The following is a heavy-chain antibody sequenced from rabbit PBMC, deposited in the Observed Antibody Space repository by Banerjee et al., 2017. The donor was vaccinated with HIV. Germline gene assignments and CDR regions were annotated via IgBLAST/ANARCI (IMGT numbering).Heavy chain of an antibody. D-gene: IGHD6-1*01. CDR2: IYAGSSGST. J-gene: IGHJ4*01. V-gene: IGHV1S45*01. Sequence: QEQLEESGGDLVKPEGSLTLTCTASGFSFSSSHWICWVRQAPGKGLEWIACIYAGSSGSTYYASWAKGRFTISKTSSTTVTLQMTSLTAADTATYFCAKDYAIGGDSFYFDLWGQGTLVTVS. CDR1: GFSFSSSHW. CDR3: AKDYAIGGDSFYFDL.